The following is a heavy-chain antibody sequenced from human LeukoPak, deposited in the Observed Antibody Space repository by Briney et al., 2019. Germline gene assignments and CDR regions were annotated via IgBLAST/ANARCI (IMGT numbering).Heavy chain of an antibody. CDR3: TTEVFPDY. CDR2: FKSKTDGGTT. J-gene: IGHJ4*02. D-gene: IGHD1-14*01. CDR1: GFTFSNVW. V-gene: IGHV3-15*01. Sequence: PGGSLRLSCAASGFTFSNVWMSWVRQAPGKGLEWVGSFKSKTDGGTTDYAAPVKGRFTISRHDSKNTLYLQMNSLKTEDTAVYYCTTEVFPDYWGQGTLVTVSS.